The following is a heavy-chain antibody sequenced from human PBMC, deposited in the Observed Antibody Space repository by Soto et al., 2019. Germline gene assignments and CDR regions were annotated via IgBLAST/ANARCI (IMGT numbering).Heavy chain of an antibody. Sequence: QVQLVESGGGVVQPGRSLRLSCAASGITFSSYGMHWVRQAPGKGLEWVAHISYDGSKKYYADSVKGRLTISRDNSKNKLHLQMGSLRAEDTAVYSWAKDRWDYDDRRGWLDPWGQVTLVTVSS. CDR3: AKDRWDYDDRRGWLDP. CDR2: ISYDGSKK. CDR1: GITFSSYG. J-gene: IGHJ5*02. V-gene: IGHV3-30*18. D-gene: IGHD3-22*01.